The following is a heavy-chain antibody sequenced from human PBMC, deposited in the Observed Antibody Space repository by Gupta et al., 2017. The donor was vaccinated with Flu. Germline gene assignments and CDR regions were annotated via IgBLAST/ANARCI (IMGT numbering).Heavy chain of an antibody. Sequence: PGQELEWMGGIIPIFGTANYAQKFQGRVTITADKSTSTAYMELSSLRSEDTAVYYCARTDSSTIGYYYYMDVWGKGTTVTVSS. CDR3: ARTDSSTIGYYYYMDV. V-gene: IGHV1-69*06. D-gene: IGHD2-2*01. CDR2: IIPIFGTA. J-gene: IGHJ6*03.